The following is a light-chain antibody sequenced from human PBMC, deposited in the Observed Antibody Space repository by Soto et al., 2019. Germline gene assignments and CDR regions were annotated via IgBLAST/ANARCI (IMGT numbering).Light chain of an antibody. CDR3: QQHNNWPLT. CDR1: QSVSYN. Sequence: ETVMTQSPATLSVSPGDRATLSCSASQSVSYNLAWYQQKPGQAPRLLIYDASTRATGIPARFSGSASGTEFTLTISSLLSEDFAVYYCQQHNNWPLTFGGGTKVDIK. CDR2: DAS. V-gene: IGKV3D-15*01. J-gene: IGKJ4*01.